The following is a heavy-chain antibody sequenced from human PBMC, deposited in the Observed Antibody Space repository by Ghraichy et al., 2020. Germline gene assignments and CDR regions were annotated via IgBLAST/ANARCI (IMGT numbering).Heavy chain of an antibody. CDR1: GASFSTFA. CDR3: VRDYYHNVVDP. CDR2: ISGSGDYI. V-gene: IGHV3-64D*06. Sequence: GESLNISCSVSGASFSTFAMHWIRQAPGKGLQYVSGISGSGDYIYYADSVKGRFTISRDYSKNTLYFQMTSLRAEDTAVYYCVRDYYHNVVDPWGQGPLVTVSS. J-gene: IGHJ5*02. D-gene: IGHD3-22*01.